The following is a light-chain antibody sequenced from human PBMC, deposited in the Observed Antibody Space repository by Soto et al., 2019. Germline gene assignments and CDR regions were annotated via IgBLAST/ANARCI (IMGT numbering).Light chain of an antibody. CDR2: DVS. Sequence: QSALTQPASVSGSPGQSITISCTGTSSDVGGYNSVSLYQQHPGKAPKLMIYDVSNRPSGLPNRFSGSKSGNTASLTISRLQAEDEADYHCTSSTSNHPRVFGGRTQLTVL. J-gene: IGLJ3*02. CDR1: SSDVGGYNS. CDR3: TSSTSNHPRV. V-gene: IGLV2-14*03.